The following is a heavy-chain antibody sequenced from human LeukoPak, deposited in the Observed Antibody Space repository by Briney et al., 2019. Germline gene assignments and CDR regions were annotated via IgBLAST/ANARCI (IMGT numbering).Heavy chain of an antibody. D-gene: IGHD3-16*01. CDR3: ARDQLWAFDI. CDR2: ISSSGSTI. Sequence: GGSLRLSCAASGLTSSIYWMNWVRQAPGKGLEWVSYISSSGSTIYYADSVKGRFTISRDNAKNSLYLQMNSLRAEDTAVYYCARDQLWAFDIWGQGTMVTVSS. J-gene: IGHJ3*02. V-gene: IGHV3-48*04. CDR1: GLTSSIYW.